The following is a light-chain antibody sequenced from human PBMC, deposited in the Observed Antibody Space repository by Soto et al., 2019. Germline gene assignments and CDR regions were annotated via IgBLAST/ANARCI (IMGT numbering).Light chain of an antibody. Sequence: EIVLTQSPGTPSLSPGERATLSCMASQTLTTRFLAWYQQKPGQAPRLLIYGASSRATGIPDRFSGSGSGTEYTLTISRLKPEDFAVYSCQQYADLPYTFGQGTTLEIK. J-gene: IGKJ2*01. CDR2: GAS. V-gene: IGKV3-20*01. CDR1: QTLTTRF. CDR3: QQYADLPYT.